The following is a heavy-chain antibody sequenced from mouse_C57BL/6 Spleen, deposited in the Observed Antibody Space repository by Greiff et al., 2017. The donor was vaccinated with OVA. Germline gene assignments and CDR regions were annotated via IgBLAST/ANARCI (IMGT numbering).Heavy chain of an antibody. CDR3: TRMVTTGAFAY. J-gene: IGHJ3*01. D-gene: IGHD2-2*01. V-gene: IGHV1-15*01. Sequence: VQRVESGAELVRPGASVTLSCKASGYTFTDYEMHWVKQTPVHGLEWIGAIDPETGGTAYNQKFKGKAILTADKSSSTAYMELRSLTSEDSAVYYCTRMVTTGAFAYWGQGTLVTVSA. CDR2: IDPETGGT. CDR1: GYTFTDYE.